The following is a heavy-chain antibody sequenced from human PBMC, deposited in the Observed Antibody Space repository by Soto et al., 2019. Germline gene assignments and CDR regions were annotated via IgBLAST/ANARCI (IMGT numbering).Heavy chain of an antibody. D-gene: IGHD3-10*01. J-gene: IGHJ4*02. Sequence: GESLKISCKGSGYSFTSYWISWVCQMPGKGLEWMGRIDPSDSYTNYSPSFQGHVTISADKSISTAYLQWSSLKASDTAMYYCARHVPYYYGSGSYMVFFDYWGQGTLVTVSS. CDR3: ARHVPYYYGSGSYMVFFDY. CDR1: GYSFTSYW. V-gene: IGHV5-10-1*01. CDR2: IDPSDSYT.